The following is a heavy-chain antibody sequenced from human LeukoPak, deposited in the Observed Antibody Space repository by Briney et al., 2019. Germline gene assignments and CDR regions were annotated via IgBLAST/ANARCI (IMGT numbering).Heavy chain of an antibody. V-gene: IGHV5-51*01. Sequence: PGESLKISCKGSGYSFTSYWIGWVRQMPGKGLEWMGIIYPGDSDTRYSPSFQGQVTISADKSISTAYLQWSSLKASDTAMYYCARHKLQQLGPADAFDIWGQGTMVTVSS. CDR2: IYPGDSDT. CDR3: ARHKLQQLGPADAFDI. D-gene: IGHD6-13*01. J-gene: IGHJ3*02. CDR1: GYSFTSYW.